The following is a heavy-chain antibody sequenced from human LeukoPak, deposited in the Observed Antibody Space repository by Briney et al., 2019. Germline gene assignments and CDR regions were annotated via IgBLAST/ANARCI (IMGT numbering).Heavy chain of an antibody. V-gene: IGHV4-34*01. CDR2: INHSGST. CDR1: GGSFSGYY. Sequence: SETLSLTCAVYGGSFSGYYWSWIRQPPGKGLEWIGEINHSGSTNYNPSLKSRVTISVDTSKNQFSLKLSSVTAADTAVYYCARGPQDYYDSSGHLDYWGQGTLVTVSS. D-gene: IGHD3-22*01. CDR3: ARGPQDYYDSSGHLDY. J-gene: IGHJ4*02.